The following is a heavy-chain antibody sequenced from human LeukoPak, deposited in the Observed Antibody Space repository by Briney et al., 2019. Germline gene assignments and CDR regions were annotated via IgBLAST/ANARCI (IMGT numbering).Heavy chain of an antibody. CDR3: ASPTPTYYDFWSGYPTTDAFDI. D-gene: IGHD3-3*01. V-gene: IGHV5-51*01. CDR2: IYPGDSDT. CDR1: GYSFTSYW. J-gene: IGHJ3*02. Sequence: GESLKISCKGSGYSFTSYWIGWVRQMPGKGLGWMGIIYPGDSDTRYSPSFQGQVTISADKSISTAYLLWSSLKASDTAMYYCASPTPTYYDFWSGYPTTDAFDIWGQGTMVTVSS.